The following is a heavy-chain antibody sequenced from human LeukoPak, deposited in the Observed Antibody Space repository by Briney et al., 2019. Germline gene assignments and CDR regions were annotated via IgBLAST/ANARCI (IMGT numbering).Heavy chain of an antibody. V-gene: IGHV4-59*08. CDR1: GGSISSYY. Sequence: SETLSLTCTVSGGSISSYYWSWIRQPPGKGLEWIGYIYYSRSTNYNPSLKSRVTISVDTSKNQFSLKLSSVTAADTAVYYCARHSTSSGWLQYYFDYWGQGTLVTVSS. CDR2: IYYSRST. CDR3: ARHSTSSGWLQYYFDY. D-gene: IGHD6-19*01. J-gene: IGHJ4*02.